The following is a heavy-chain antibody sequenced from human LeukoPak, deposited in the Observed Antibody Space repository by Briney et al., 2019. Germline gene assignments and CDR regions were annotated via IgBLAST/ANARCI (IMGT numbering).Heavy chain of an antibody. J-gene: IGHJ5*02. CDR2: IYYSGST. D-gene: IGHD3-16*02. CDR1: GGSISSSSYY. CDR3: ARHSTFYDYVWGSYRLNSNWFDP. V-gene: IGHV4-39*01. Sequence: SETLSLTCTVSGGSISSSSYYWGWIRQPPGKGLEWIGSIYYSGSTYYNPSLKSRVTISVDTSKNQFSLKLSSVTAADTAVYYCARHSTFYDYVWGSYRLNSNWFDPWGQGTLVTVSS.